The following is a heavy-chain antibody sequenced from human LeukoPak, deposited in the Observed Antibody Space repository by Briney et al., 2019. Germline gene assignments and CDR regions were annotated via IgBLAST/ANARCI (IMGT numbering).Heavy chain of an antibody. CDR3: ARSRSGY. D-gene: IGHD3-10*01. Sequence: SETLSLTCAVCGGSFSGYYWSWIRQPPGKGLEWIGEINHSGSTNYNPSLKSRVTISVDTSKNQFSLKLSSVTAADTAVYYCARSRSGYWGQGTLVTVSS. J-gene: IGHJ4*02. CDR1: GGSFSGYY. V-gene: IGHV4-34*01. CDR2: INHSGST.